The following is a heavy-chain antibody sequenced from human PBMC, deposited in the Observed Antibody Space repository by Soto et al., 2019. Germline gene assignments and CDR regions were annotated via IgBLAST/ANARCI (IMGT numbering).Heavy chain of an antibody. D-gene: IGHD2-15*01. CDR1: GGSIRSSHW. Sequence: QVQLLESGPGLVKPSETLSLICTVSGGSIRSSHWWRWVRQPPGKGLERIGEIYHSGSTNLDPSLKRRVTVSVDKSKNQCSLKLTSVTAADTAVYYCARDKATVGGYNLYDPWGQGILVTVSS. J-gene: IGHJ5*02. CDR2: IYHSGST. V-gene: IGHV4-4*02. CDR3: ARDKATVGGYNLYDP.